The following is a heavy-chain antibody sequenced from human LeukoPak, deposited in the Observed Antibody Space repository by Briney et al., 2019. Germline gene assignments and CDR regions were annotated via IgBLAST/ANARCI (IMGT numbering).Heavy chain of an antibody. V-gene: IGHV4-39*01. CDR3: ARASVDY. Sequence: SETLSLTCTVSGGSISSSSYYWGWIRQPPGKGLEWIGSIYYSGSTYYSPSLKSRVTISVDTSKNQFSLKLSSVTAADTAVYYCARASVDYWGQGTLVTVSS. CDR2: IYYSGST. CDR1: GGSISSSSYY. D-gene: IGHD3-10*01. J-gene: IGHJ4*02.